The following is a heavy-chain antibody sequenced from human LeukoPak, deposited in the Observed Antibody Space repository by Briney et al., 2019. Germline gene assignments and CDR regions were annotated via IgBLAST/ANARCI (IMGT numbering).Heavy chain of an antibody. Sequence: PGGSLRLSCAASGFTFSSYWMHWVRHAPGKGLVWVSRINSDGSSTSYADSVKGRFTISRDNAKNSLYLQMNSLRAEDTAVYYCARITIFPPVYYYYGMDVWGQGTTVTVSS. V-gene: IGHV3-74*01. CDR2: INSDGSST. J-gene: IGHJ6*02. D-gene: IGHD3-9*01. CDR1: GFTFSSYW. CDR3: ARITIFPPVYYYYGMDV.